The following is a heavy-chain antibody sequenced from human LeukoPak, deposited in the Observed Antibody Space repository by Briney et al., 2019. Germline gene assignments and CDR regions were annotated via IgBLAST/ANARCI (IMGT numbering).Heavy chain of an antibody. CDR3: ARDSGRFLEWITYVDV. CDR2: ISPSSGYI. D-gene: IGHD3-3*01. Sequence: GGSLRLSCAASGFTLSSYAMNWVRQAPGKGLEWVSSISPSSGYIYYADSMKGRFTISRDNAKKSLYLQMNSLRAEDTAVYYCARDSGRFLEWITYVDVWGKGTTVTVSS. J-gene: IGHJ6*03. V-gene: IGHV3-21*01. CDR1: GFTLSSYA.